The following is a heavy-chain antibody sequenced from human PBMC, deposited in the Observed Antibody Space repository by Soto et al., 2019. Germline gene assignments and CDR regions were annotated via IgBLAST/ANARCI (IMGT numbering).Heavy chain of an antibody. J-gene: IGHJ4*02. Sequence: EVQLEESGGALVQPGRSLRLSCAASGFTFDDYAMYWVRQVLGKGLEWVSSISWNSGNIGYADSVKGRFTTSRDNAENSLYLQMYSLRSEDTALYYCVRSKGGYSYGTPFDYWGQGTLVTVST. CDR2: ISWNSGNI. V-gene: IGHV3-9*01. CDR1: GFTFDDYA. CDR3: VRSKGGYSYGTPFDY. D-gene: IGHD5-18*01.